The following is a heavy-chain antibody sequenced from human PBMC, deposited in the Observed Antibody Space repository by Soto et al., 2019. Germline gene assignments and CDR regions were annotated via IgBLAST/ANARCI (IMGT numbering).Heavy chain of an antibody. CDR2: IIPIFGTA. CDR1: GGTFSSYA. D-gene: IGHD3-9*01. J-gene: IGHJ6*02. CDR3: ARGHKPHDILTSTHYYYYGMDV. V-gene: IGHV1-69*13. Sequence: ASVKVSCKASGGTFSSYAISWVRQAPGQGLEWMGGIIPIFGTANYAQKFQGRVTITADESTSTAYMELSSLRSEDTAVYYCARGHKPHDILTSTHYYYYGMDVWGQGTTVTVSS.